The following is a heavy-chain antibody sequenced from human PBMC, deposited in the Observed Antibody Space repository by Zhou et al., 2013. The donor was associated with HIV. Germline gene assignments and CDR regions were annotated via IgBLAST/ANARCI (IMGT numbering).Heavy chain of an antibody. J-gene: IGHJ5*02. CDR2: IYTSGSP. D-gene: IGHD4-4*01. Sequence: QVQLQESGPGLVKPSQTLSLICSVSGDSISGGSYYWSWIRQPAGKGLDWIGHIYTSGSPKYNPSLKSRVIISVDTSKKWFSLKMTSVTAADTSLYYCARGGTTVETGTWLDPWGQGILVTVSS. V-gene: IGHV4-61*09. CDR1: GDSISGGSYY. CDR3: ARGGTTVETGTWLDP.